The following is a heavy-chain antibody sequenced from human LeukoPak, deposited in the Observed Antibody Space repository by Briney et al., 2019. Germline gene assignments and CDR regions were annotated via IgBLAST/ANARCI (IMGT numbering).Heavy chain of an antibody. V-gene: IGHV1-18*01. D-gene: IGHD3-3*01. CDR3: AVGLGVGGHYYYYMDV. J-gene: IGHJ6*03. CDR1: GYTFTSYS. Sequence: ASVKVSCKASGYTFTSYSINWVRQAPGQGLEWMGWISAYNGNTNYAQKLQGRVTMTTDTSTSTAYMELRSLRSDDTAVYYCAVGLGVGGHYYYYMDVWGKGTTVTVSS. CDR2: ISAYNGNT.